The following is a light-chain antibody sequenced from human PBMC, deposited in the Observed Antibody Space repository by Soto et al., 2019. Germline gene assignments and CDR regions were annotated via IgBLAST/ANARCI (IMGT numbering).Light chain of an antibody. CDR3: AAWDDSLNGRGV. CDR2: NNN. J-gene: IGLJ2*01. CDR1: SSNIGSNP. V-gene: IGLV1-44*01. Sequence: QSVLTQPPSASGTPGQRVTISCSGSSSNIGSNPVNWYQHLPGTAPKLLIYNNNQRPSGVPDRCSGSKSGTSASLAISGLQSEDEADYYCAAWDDSLNGRGVFGGGTKLTVL.